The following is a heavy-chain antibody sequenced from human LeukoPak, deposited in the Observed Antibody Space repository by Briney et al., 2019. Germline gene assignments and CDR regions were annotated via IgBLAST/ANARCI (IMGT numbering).Heavy chain of an antibody. D-gene: IGHD3-3*01. CDR1: GFTFSSYG. V-gene: IGHV3-33*01. J-gene: IGHJ4*02. CDR3: ARDRDAEWPLRILGY. CDR2: IWYDGSNK. Sequence: PGGSLRLSCAASGFTFSSYGMHWVRQAPGKGLEWVALIWYDGSNKYYADSVKGRFTISRDNSKNKLYLQMNSLRAEDTAVYYCARDRDAEWPLRILGYWGQGTLVTVSS.